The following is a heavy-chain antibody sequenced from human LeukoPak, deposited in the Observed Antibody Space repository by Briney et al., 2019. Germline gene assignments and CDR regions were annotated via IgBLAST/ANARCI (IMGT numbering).Heavy chain of an antibody. V-gene: IGHV4-34*01. CDR2: INHSGST. D-gene: IGHD6-19*01. CDR3: ARDIGSGFSGDLYY. J-gene: IGHJ4*02. CDR1: GGSFSGYY. Sequence: PSETLCLTCAVYGGSFSGYYWSWIRQPPGKGLEWIGEINHSGSTNYNPSLKSRVTISVDTSKNQFSLKLSSVTAADTAVYYCARDIGSGFSGDLYYWGQGTLVTVSS.